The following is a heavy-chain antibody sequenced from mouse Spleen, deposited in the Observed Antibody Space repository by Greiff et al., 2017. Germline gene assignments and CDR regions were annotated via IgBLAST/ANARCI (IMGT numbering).Heavy chain of an antibody. V-gene: IGHV3-6*01. D-gene: IGHD2-12*01. CDR3: ARNDAGTGRFAY. CDR2: ISYDGSN. CDR1: GYSITSGYY. Sequence: EVKLVESGPGLVKPSQSLSLTCSVTGYSITSGYYWNWIRQFPGNKLEWMGYISYDGSNNYNPSLKNRISITRDTSKNQFFLKLNSVTTEDTATYYCARNDAGTGRFAYWGQGTLVTVSA. J-gene: IGHJ3*01.